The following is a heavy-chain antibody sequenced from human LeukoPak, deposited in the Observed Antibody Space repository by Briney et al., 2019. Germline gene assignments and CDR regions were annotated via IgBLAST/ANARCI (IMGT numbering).Heavy chain of an antibody. V-gene: IGHV3-21*01. Sequence: GRSLRLSCAASGLTLSIYSMNWVSQAPEKGLEWVSSISSGSSYINYADSVKGRFSIPRDNAKNSLYLQMNSLRAEDTAVYYCARGVMPQLPDWFDPWGQGTLVTVSS. CDR1: GLTLSIYS. CDR2: ISSGSSYI. D-gene: IGHD2-2*01. CDR3: ARGVMPQLPDWFDP. J-gene: IGHJ5*02.